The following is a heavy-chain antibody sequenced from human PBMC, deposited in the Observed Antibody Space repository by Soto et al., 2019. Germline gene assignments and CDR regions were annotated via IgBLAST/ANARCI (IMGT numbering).Heavy chain of an antibody. CDR1: GYTFTSYA. CDR3: ARDAQYSSSPSQVDY. CDR2: INAGNGNT. V-gene: IGHV1-3*01. Sequence: QVQLVQSGAEVKKPGASVKVSCKASGYTFTSYAMHWVRQSPGQRLEWMGGINAGNGNTKYSQKFQGRVTITRDTSASTAYMELSSLRSEDTAVYYCARDAQYSSSPSQVDYWGQGTLVTVSS. D-gene: IGHD6-6*01. J-gene: IGHJ4*02.